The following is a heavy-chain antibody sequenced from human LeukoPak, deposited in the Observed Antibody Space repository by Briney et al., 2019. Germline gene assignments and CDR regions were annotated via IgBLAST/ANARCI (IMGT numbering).Heavy chain of an antibody. J-gene: IGHJ4*02. D-gene: IGHD2-15*01. CDR1: GYTFSSYG. Sequence: ASVKVSCKASGYTFSSYGISWGRQAPGQGLEWMGWISAYNGNTNYAQKLQGRVTMTTDTSTSTAYMELSSLRSEDTAVYYCASRGYCSGGSCYDIDYWGQGTLVTVSS. CDR3: ASRGYCSGGSCYDIDY. CDR2: ISAYNGNT. V-gene: IGHV1-18*01.